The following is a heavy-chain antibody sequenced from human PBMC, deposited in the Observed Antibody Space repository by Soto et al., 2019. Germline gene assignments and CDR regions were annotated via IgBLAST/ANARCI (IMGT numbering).Heavy chain of an antibody. CDR2: IIPIFGTA. CDR3: ARVSADYYGSGSGFDP. V-gene: IGHV1-69*13. J-gene: IGHJ5*02. D-gene: IGHD3-10*01. CDR1: GGTFRSYA. Sequence: SVKVGCKASGGTFRSYAISWVRQAPGQGLEWMGGIIPIFGTANYAQKFQGRVTITADESTSTAYMELSSLRSEDTAVYYCARVSADYYGSGSGFDPWGQGTLVTVSS.